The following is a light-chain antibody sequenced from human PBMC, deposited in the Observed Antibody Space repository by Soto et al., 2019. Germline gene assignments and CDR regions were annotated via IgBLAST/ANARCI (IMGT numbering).Light chain of an antibody. CDR1: QSITNNY. Sequence: ETVLTQPPGTLSLSPGERATLSCRASQSITNNYLAWYQQKPGQAPRLLIYGACSRVTGIPDRFSGSGSGTDFTLTISRLEPEEFAVYYCQQYRTSPITFGQGTRLEIK. J-gene: IGKJ5*01. CDR2: GAC. CDR3: QQYRTSPIT. V-gene: IGKV3-20*01.